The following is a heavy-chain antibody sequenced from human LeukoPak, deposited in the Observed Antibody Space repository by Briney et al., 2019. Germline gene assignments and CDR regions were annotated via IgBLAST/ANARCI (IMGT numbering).Heavy chain of an antibody. CDR3: TTVRHGGDIVVDY. CDR1: GFTFSNAW. Sequence: GGSLRLSCAASGFTFSNAWMSWVRQAPGKGLEWVGRIKSKTDGGTTDYAAPVKGRFTISRDDAKNTLYLQMNSLKTEDTAVYYCTTVRHGGDIVVDYWGQGTLVTVSS. CDR2: IKSKTDGGTT. D-gene: IGHD2-15*01. J-gene: IGHJ4*02. V-gene: IGHV3-15*01.